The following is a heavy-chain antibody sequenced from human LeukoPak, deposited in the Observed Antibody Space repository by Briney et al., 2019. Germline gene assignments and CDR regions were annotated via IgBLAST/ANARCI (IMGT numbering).Heavy chain of an antibody. V-gene: IGHV3-7*01. Sequence: GGSLRLSCAASGFTFSSYWMSWVRQAPGKGLEWVANIKVDGSEKYYVDSVKGRFTISRDNAKNSLYLQMDSLRAEDTAVYYCARGLSDILTGQLFDYWGQGTLVTVSS. CDR1: GFTFSSYW. D-gene: IGHD3-9*01. J-gene: IGHJ4*02. CDR2: IKVDGSEK. CDR3: ARGLSDILTGQLFDY.